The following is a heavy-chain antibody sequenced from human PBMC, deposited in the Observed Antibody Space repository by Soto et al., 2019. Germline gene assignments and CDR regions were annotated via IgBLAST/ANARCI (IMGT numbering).Heavy chain of an antibody. CDR3: AREGITYYYDSSGDLDY. Sequence: GESRKISCNGSGYSFTIYWSGWVRQMPGKGLEWMGIIYPGDSDTRYSPSFQGQVTISADKSISTAYLQWSSLKASDTAMYYCAREGITYYYDSSGDLDYWGQGTLVTVSS. CDR1: GYSFTIYW. CDR2: IYPGDSDT. V-gene: IGHV5-51*01. D-gene: IGHD3-22*01. J-gene: IGHJ4*02.